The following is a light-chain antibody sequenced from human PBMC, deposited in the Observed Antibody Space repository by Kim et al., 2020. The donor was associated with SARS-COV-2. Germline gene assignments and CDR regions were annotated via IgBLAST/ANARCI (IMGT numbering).Light chain of an antibody. Sequence: AVCLGERATINCKSSQSVSNKLVGYQQKPGQPPKLLIRWSSDRESGVPDRFSGSGSGTDFTLTISSLQAEDVAVYYCQQYHNLPYTFGQGTKLEI. V-gene: IGKV4-1*01. CDR2: WSS. CDR1: QSVSNK. J-gene: IGKJ2*01. CDR3: QQYHNLPYT.